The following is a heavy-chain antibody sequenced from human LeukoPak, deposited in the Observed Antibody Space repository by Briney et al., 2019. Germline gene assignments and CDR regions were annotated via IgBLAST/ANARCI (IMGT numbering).Heavy chain of an antibody. D-gene: IGHD5-24*01. CDR1: GGSFSGYY. CDR3: ARDSRGEVEMATILDY. V-gene: IGHV4-34*01. J-gene: IGHJ4*02. Sequence: MSSETLSLTCAVYGGSFSGYYWSWIRQPPGKGLEWIGEINHSGSTNYNPSLKSRVTISVDTSKNQFSLKLSSVTAADTAVYYCARDSRGEVEMATILDYWGQGTLVTVSS. CDR2: INHSGST.